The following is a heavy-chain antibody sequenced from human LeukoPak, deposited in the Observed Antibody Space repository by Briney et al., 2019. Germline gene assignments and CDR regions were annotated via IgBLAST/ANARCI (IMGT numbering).Heavy chain of an antibody. CDR1: GFTLSNYW. J-gene: IGHJ4*02. Sequence: GWSLRLSCAASGFTLSNYWMHWVRQAPGKGLEGVASIKQDGSEKYYVDSVKGRFTISRDNAKNSLYLQMSRLRLEDTAVYYCARDPEEWQVPIDHWGQGTLVTVSS. D-gene: IGHD2-2*02. V-gene: IGHV3-7*01. CDR3: ARDPEEWQVPIDH. CDR2: IKQDGSEK.